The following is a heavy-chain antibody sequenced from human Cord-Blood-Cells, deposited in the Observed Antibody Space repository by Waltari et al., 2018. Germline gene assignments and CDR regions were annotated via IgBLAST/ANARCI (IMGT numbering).Heavy chain of an antibody. J-gene: IGHJ3*02. CDR3: ARPYGSGSYYAFDI. CDR2: IYYSGLT. CDR1: GGPISSSSYY. D-gene: IGHD3-10*01. V-gene: IGHV4-39*01. Sequence: QLQLQESGPGLVKPSETLSLTCTVSGGPISSSSYYWAWIRQPPGKGLEWIGSIYYSGLTYYNPSLKSRVTISVDTSKNQFSLKLSSVTAADTAVYYCARPYGSGSYYAFDIWGQGTMVTVSS.